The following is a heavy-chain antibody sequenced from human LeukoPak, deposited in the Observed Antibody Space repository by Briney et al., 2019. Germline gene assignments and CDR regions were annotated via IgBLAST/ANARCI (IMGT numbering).Heavy chain of an antibody. D-gene: IGHD3-22*01. CDR1: GYTFTSYA. CDR3: ARDQTRLSGYYPDY. Sequence: GASVKVPCKASGYTFTSYAMHWVRQAPGQRLEWMGWINAGNGNTKYSQKFQGRVTITRDTSASTAYMELSSLRSEDTAVYYCARDQTRLSGYYPDYWGQGTLVTVSS. V-gene: IGHV1-3*01. J-gene: IGHJ4*02. CDR2: INAGNGNT.